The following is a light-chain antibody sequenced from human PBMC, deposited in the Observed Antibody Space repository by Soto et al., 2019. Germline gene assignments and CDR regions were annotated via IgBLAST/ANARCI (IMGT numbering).Light chain of an antibody. CDR2: EVS. J-gene: IGLJ3*02. CDR1: SNDVGGYNY. Sequence: QSVLTQPASMSGSPGQSITISCTGTSNDVGGYNYVSWYQQHPGKAPKLMIFEVSNRPSGVPDRFSGSKSGNTASLTISGLQAEDEADYYCCSYAGSYTLVFGGGTKLTVL. V-gene: IGLV2-11*01. CDR3: CSYAGSYTLV.